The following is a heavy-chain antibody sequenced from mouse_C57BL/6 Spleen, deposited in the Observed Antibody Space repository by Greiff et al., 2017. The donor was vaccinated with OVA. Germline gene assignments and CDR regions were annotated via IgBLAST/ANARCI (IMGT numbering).Heavy chain of an antibody. CDR2: IWWDDDK. V-gene: IGHV8-8*01. CDR1: GFSLSTFGMG. D-gene: IGHD2-1*01. J-gene: IGHJ3*01. CDR3: ARTHYGNYGDWFAY. Sequence: QVTLKESGPGILQPSQTLSLTCSFSGFSLSTFGMGVGWIRQPSGKGLEWLAHIWWDDDKYYNPALKSRLTISKDTSKNQVFLKIANVDTADTATYYCARTHYGNYGDWFAYWGQGTLVTVSA.